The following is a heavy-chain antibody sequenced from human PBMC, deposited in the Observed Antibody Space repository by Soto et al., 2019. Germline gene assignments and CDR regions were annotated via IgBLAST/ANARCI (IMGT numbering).Heavy chain of an antibody. CDR3: ARGRGPYCGGSGYPPTQNCFDP. CDR2: IYHSGST. V-gene: IGHV4-30-2*01. D-gene: IGHD2-21*01. J-gene: IGHJ5*02. Sequence: QLQLQESGSGLVKPSQTLSLTCDVSGGSSSSGGYSWSWIRPPPGKGLEWIGYIYHSGSTYYNPSIEGRGTFLVDRSTNWFSLLLRSVTAADSAVYYCARGRGPYCGGSGYPPTQNCFDPLGQGTLVTVSS. CDR1: GGSSSSGGYS.